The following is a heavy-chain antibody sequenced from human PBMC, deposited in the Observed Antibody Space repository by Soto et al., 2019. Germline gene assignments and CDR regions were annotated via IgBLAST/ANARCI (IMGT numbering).Heavy chain of an antibody. CDR2: LGFDGGGR. CDR3: AREPVGPDYAMDV. V-gene: IGHV3-33*01. Sequence: QLVESGGGVVQPGTSLRLSCAASGFDFSSYGMHWVRQTPGKGLEWVAVLGFDGGGRYYADSVKGRFAISGDNSKKMLYLQMDSLRAEDTALYYCAREPVGPDYAMDVWGQGTTVTVSS. J-gene: IGHJ6*02. D-gene: IGHD1-26*01. CDR1: GFDFSSYG.